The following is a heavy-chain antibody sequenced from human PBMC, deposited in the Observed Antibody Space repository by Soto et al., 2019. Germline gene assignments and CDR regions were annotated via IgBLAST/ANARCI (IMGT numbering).Heavy chain of an antibody. D-gene: IGHD4-17*01. Sequence: QVQLQASGPRLVKPSGTLSLTCAVSGGSIIRSNWWNWVRQPPGKELEWIGDIYHSGTTDYNPSLKSRVSISVDKSKNKISLRLTSVTAADTALYYCAIRVPYGDYAHAFDIWGRGIMVTVSS. V-gene: IGHV4-4*02. CDR1: GGSIIRSNW. J-gene: IGHJ3*02. CDR3: AIRVPYGDYAHAFDI. CDR2: IYHSGTT.